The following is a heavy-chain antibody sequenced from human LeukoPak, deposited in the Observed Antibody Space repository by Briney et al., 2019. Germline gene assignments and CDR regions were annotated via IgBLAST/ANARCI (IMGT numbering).Heavy chain of an antibody. CDR3: ARRHRFDP. Sequence: SETLSLTCTVSGGSISSSSYYGGWIRHPPGRGLEWIGRIYYSGSTYYNPSLKSRVTISVDASKNQFSLKLSSVTAADTAVYYCARRHRFDPWGQGTLVTVSS. V-gene: IGHV4-39*01. J-gene: IGHJ5*02. CDR1: GGSISSSSYY. CDR2: IYYSGST.